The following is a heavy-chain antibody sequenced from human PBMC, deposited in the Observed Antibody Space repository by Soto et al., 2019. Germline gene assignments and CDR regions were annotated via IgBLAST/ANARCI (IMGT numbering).Heavy chain of an antibody. CDR1: GGSFSGYD. J-gene: IGHJ6*02. CDR3: ARQRIRLYGMDV. V-gene: IGHV4-34*01. D-gene: IGHD2-15*01. CDR2: INHSGST. Sequence: QVQLQQWGAGLLKPSETLSLTCAVYGGSFSGYDWSWIRQPPGKGLEWIGEINHSGSTNYNPSLNSRVTISVDTSKNQFSLKLSSVTAADTAVYYCARQRIRLYGMDVWGQGTTVTVSS.